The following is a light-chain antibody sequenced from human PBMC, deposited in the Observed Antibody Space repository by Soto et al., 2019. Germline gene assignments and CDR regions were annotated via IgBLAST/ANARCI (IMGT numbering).Light chain of an antibody. CDR1: SSDVGGYNY. V-gene: IGLV2-14*01. J-gene: IGLJ3*02. CDR3: SSYTTSSTWV. Sequence: QSALTQPASVYGSPGQSITISCTGTSSDVGGYNYVSWFQQHPGKAPKLMLSDVSNRPSGVANRFSGSKSGNTASLTISGLQAEDEADYYCSSYTTSSTWVFGGGTKLTVL. CDR2: DVS.